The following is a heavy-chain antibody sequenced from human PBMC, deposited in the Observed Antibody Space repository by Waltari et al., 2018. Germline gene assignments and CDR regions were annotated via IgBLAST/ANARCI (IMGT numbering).Heavy chain of an antibody. V-gene: IGHV1-2*02. CDR2: SNPKSGGT. CDR3: ARSAGDSSSWYLLIDFDY. CDR1: GYTFPGYY. D-gene: IGHD6-13*01. Sequence: QVQLVQSGAEVKKPGASVKVSCKASGYTFPGYYMHWVRPAPGPGREWMRWSNPKSGGTNDEQKCQGRGSMTRETSISTADMELSRLRADDTAVYYCARSAGDSSSWYLLIDFDYWGQGTLVTVSS. J-gene: IGHJ4*02.